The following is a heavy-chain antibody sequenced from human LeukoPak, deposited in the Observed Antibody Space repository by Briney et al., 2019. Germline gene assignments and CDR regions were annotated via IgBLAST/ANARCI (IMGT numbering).Heavy chain of an antibody. J-gene: IGHJ5*02. V-gene: IGHV1-24*01. CDR1: GYTLTELS. Sequence: ASVKVSCKVSGYTLTELSMHWVRQAPGKGLEWMGGFDPEDGETIYAQKFQGRVTMTEDTSTDTAYMELSSLRSEGTAVYYCATDHGYCSSTSCSNNWFDPWGQGTLVTVSS. CDR3: ATDHGYCSSTSCSNNWFDP. D-gene: IGHD2-2*03. CDR2: FDPEDGET.